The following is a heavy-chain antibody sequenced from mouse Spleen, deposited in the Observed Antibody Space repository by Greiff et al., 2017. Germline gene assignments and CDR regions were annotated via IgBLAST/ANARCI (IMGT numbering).Heavy chain of an antibody. V-gene: IGHV1S29*02. CDR1: GYTFTDYN. CDR2: IYPYNGGT. D-gene: IGHD2-10*02. Sequence: VQLKQSGPELVKPGASVKISCKASGYTFTDYNMHWVKQSHGKSLEWIGYIYPYNGGTGYNQKFKSKATLTVDNSSSTAYMELRSLTSEDSAVYYCARGMYGNFYFDYWGQGTTLTVSS. J-gene: IGHJ2*01. CDR3: ARGMYGNFYFDY.